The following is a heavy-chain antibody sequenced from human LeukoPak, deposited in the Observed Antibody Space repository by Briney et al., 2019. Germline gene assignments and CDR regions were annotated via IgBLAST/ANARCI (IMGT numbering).Heavy chain of an antibody. D-gene: IGHD7-27*01. Sequence: QPGGSLRLSCAASGFTFSTYAMSWVRQAPGKGLEWVPAISGSGDSTYYVDSVKGRFTISRDNSKSTLDLQMNSLRADDTAMYYWARNNRGETDYRGPGTLVTVSS. CDR1: GFTFSTYA. J-gene: IGHJ4*01. CDR3: ARNNRGETDY. CDR2: ISGSGDST. V-gene: IGHV3-23*01.